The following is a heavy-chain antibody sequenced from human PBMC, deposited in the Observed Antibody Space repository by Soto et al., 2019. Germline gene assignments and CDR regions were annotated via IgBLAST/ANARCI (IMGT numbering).Heavy chain of an antibody. J-gene: IGHJ3*02. Sequence: QVQLVESGGGVVQPGRSLRLSCAASGFTFSSYAMHWVRQAPGKGLEWVAVISYDGSNKYYADSVKGRFTISRDNSKNTLYLQMNSLRAEDTAVYYCARGVSHLGLSAFDIWGQGTMVTVSS. CDR3: ARGVSHLGLSAFDI. D-gene: IGHD7-27*01. V-gene: IGHV3-30-3*01. CDR1: GFTFSSYA. CDR2: ISYDGSNK.